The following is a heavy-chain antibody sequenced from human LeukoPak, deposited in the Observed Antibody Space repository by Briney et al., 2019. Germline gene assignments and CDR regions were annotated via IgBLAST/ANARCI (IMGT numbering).Heavy chain of an antibody. V-gene: IGHV1-2*02. D-gene: IGHD3-10*01. CDR1: GYTFTGYY. CDR2: INPNSGGT. J-gene: IGHJ4*02. Sequence: ASVKVSCKASGYTFTGYYMYWVRQAPGQGLEWMGWINPNSGGTNYAQKFQGRVTMTRDTSISTAYMELSRLRSDDTAVYYCARDSEYGSGSYYDYWGQGTLVTVSS. CDR3: ARDSEYGSGSYYDY.